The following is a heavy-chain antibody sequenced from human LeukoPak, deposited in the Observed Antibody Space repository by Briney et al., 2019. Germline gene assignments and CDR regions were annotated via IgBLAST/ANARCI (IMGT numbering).Heavy chain of an antibody. CDR1: GFTFSTYP. J-gene: IGHJ4*02. V-gene: IGHV3-30*01. CDR3: ARDSTYYYDSGSSGPHYFDN. D-gene: IGHD3-10*01. CDR2: ISSGGTYE. Sequence: PGGSLRLSCAASGFTFSTYPMHWVRQAPGKGLEWVSLISSGGTYEYYADSVKGRFTISRDNSKNTLYLQLNSLRAEDTAVYYCARDSTYYYDSGSSGPHYFDNWGQGTLVTVSS.